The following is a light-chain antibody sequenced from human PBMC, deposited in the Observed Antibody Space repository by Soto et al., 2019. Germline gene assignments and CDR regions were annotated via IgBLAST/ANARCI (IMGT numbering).Light chain of an antibody. CDR3: SSYTTSSTLV. CDR2: EVS. Sequence: QSVLTQPASVSGSPGQSTTISCTGTSSDVGGHNYVSWYQQHPGKVPKLIIYEVSDRPSGTSNRFSGSKSGNTASLTISGLQAEDEADYFCSSYTTSSTLVFGGGTKVTVL. CDR1: SSDVGGHNY. J-gene: IGLJ2*01. V-gene: IGLV2-14*01.